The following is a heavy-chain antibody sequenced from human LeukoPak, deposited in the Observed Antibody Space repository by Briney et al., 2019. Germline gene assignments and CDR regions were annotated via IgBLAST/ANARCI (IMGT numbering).Heavy chain of an antibody. J-gene: IGHJ4*02. Sequence: SGRSLRLSCAASGFTFSSYGMHWVRQAPGKGLEWVAVIWYDGSNKYYADSVKGRFTISRDNSKNTLYLQMNSLRAEDTAVYYCARCSSGWYSKYYFDYWGQGTLVTVSS. CDR1: GFTFSSYG. CDR3: ARCSSGWYSKYYFDY. D-gene: IGHD6-19*01. V-gene: IGHV3-33*01. CDR2: IWYDGSNK.